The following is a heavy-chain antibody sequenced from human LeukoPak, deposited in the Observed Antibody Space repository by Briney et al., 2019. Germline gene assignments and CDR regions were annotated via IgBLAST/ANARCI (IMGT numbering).Heavy chain of an antibody. J-gene: IGHJ4*02. CDR2: IYTSGST. D-gene: IGHD3-3*01. CDR1: GGSISSYY. CDR3: ARGNTIFGVVTKEFDY. Sequence: KPSETLSLTCTVSGGSISSYYWSWIRQPAGKGLEWIGRIYTSGSTNYNPSLKSRVTMSVDTSKNQFSLKLSSVTAADTAVYYCARGNTIFGVVTKEFDYWGQGTLVTVSS. V-gene: IGHV4-4*07.